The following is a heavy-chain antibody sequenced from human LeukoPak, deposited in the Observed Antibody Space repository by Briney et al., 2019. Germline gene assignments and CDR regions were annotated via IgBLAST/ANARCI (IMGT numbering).Heavy chain of an antibody. CDR2: INHSGST. J-gene: IGHJ5*02. CDR1: GESICRCY. Sequence: ATLSHTCGVGGESICRCYWSRHSQTPGKGLEWIGEINHSGSTNYNPSLKSRVTISVDTSKNQFSLKLSSVTAADTAVYYCARGRGQQLVLWFDPWGQGTLVTVSS. V-gene: IGHV4-34*01. CDR3: ARGRGQQLVLWFDP. D-gene: IGHD6-13*01.